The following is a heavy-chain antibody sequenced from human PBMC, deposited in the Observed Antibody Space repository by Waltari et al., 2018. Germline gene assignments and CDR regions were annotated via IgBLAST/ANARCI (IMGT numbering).Heavy chain of an antibody. CDR3: VTDYGDYMDV. J-gene: IGHJ6*03. V-gene: IGHV3-15*01. Sequence: EVQLVESGGGLLKQGASLRVSCAVTGLAFTRAWMSWVRKAPGKGLEWVGRIKSKGDGETTDYAVPVRGRFTISRDDSKNMVYLQMNSLKIEDTGVYYCVTDYGDYMDVWGKGTTVTVSS. CDR1: GLAFTRAW. D-gene: IGHD3-10*01. CDR2: IKSKGDGETT.